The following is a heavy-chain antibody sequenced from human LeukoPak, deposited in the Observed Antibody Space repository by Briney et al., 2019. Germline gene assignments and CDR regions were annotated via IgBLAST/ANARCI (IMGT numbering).Heavy chain of an antibody. J-gene: IGHJ6*02. Sequence: GSLRLSCAASGFTFSDYYVSWIRQAPGKGLEWVSYISSSGGTIYYADSVKGRFTISRDNAKNSLYLQMNSLRAEDTAVYYCARALWEGVYYYYGMDVWGQGTTVTVSS. CDR2: ISSSGGTI. CDR3: ARALWEGVYYYYGMDV. CDR1: GFTFSDYY. D-gene: IGHD1-26*01. V-gene: IGHV3-11*01.